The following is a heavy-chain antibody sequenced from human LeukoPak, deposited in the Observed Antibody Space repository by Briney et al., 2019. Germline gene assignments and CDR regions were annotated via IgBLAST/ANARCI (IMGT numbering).Heavy chain of an antibody. CDR1: GASVTDYY. V-gene: IGHV4-59*02. CDR3: TRGHWGLQS. CDR2: IQHSGNS. Sequence: SETLSLTCTVSGASVTDYYWSWIRQSPGKGLERISYIQHSGNSDYNRSLRSRVTASLDTSNNQFSLNLISVTAADTAVYYCTRGHWGLQSWSQGTLVTVS. D-gene: IGHD7-27*01. J-gene: IGHJ5*02.